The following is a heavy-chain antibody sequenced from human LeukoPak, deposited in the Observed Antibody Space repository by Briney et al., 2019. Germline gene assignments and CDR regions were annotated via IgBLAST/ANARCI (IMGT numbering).Heavy chain of an antibody. J-gene: IGHJ4*02. CDR3: ARTKKVGYGDYENYFDY. CDR2: IYYSGST. D-gene: IGHD4-17*01. V-gene: IGHV4-30-4*07. Sequence: SETLSLTCAVSGGSISSGGYSWSWIRQPPGKRLEWIGYIYYSGSTYYNPSLKTRVTISVDTSKNQFSLKLSSVTAADTAVYYCARTKKVGYGDYENYFDYWGQGTLVTVSS. CDR1: GGSISSGGYS.